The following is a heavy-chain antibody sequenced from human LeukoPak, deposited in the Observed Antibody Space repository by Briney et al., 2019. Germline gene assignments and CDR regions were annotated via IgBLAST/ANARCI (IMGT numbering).Heavy chain of an antibody. J-gene: IGHJ6*03. Sequence: SETLSFTCTVSGVSISSGGYSWRWLRQHPGKGREWIANIYYSGSTYYHPSLNSRITISVNTAKNPFSLKLSSVPAAVPAVYYCARDLTRGYSYGYPSYYMDVWGKGTTVTVSS. D-gene: IGHD5-18*01. CDR3: ARDLTRGYSYGYPSYYMDV. CDR1: GVSISSGGYS. CDR2: IYYSGST. V-gene: IGHV4-31*03.